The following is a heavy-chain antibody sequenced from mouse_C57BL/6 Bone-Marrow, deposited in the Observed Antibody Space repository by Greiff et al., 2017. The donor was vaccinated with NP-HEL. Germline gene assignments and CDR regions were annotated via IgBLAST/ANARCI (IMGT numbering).Heavy chain of an antibody. Sequence: EVQLQESGPGLAKPSQSLSLTCSVTGYSITSGYYWYWIRLFPGNHLDWMGYISYDGSNNYNSSLKNRISTTHNTPKNQFFLKLNNVTTEDTDTYYCEREGNMGLRRGYAMDYWGQGTSVTVSS. J-gene: IGHJ4*01. V-gene: IGHV3-6*01. CDR2: ISYDGSN. D-gene: IGHD2-4*01. CDR1: GYSITSGYY. CDR3: EREGNMGLRRGYAMDY.